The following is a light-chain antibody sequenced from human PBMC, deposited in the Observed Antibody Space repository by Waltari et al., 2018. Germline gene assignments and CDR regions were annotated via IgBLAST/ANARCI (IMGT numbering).Light chain of an antibody. CDR1: SSDVGGYNY. Sequence: QSALTQPASVSGSPGQSITISCTGTSSDVGGYNYVSWYQQHPGTAPKLMIYDVSKRPSGVSHRFSGSKTGNTAALPISGLQAEEEADYYCSSYTSSSTWVFVGGTKLTVL. V-gene: IGLV2-14*01. CDR2: DVS. J-gene: IGLJ3*02. CDR3: SSYTSSSTWV.